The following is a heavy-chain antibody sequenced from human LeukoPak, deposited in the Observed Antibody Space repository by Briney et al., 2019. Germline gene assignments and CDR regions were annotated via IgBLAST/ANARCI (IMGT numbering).Heavy chain of an antibody. CDR3: AKDLVTGYSYGRIGY. D-gene: IGHD5-18*01. CDR2: ISYDGSNK. J-gene: IGHJ4*02. V-gene: IGHV3-30*18. Sequence: GGSLRLSCAASRFTFSSYGMHWVRQAPGKGLEWVAVISYDGSNKYYADSVKGRFTISRDNSKNTLYLQMNSLRAEDTAVYYCAKDLVTGYSYGRIGYWGQGTLVTVSS. CDR1: RFTFSSYG.